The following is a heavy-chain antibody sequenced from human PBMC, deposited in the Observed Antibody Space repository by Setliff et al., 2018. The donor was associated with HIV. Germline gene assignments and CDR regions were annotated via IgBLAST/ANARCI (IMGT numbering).Heavy chain of an antibody. V-gene: IGHV4-59*08. CDR1: GGSMINYY. CDR3: ARHVGYSSSSLDY. CDR2: VYYNGDT. Sequence: PSETLSLTCTVSGGSMINYYWSWIRQPPGKGLEWVGYVYYNGDTNYNPSLNSRITVSVDTSRSQFSLKLNSVTAADTAVYYCARHVGYSSSSLDYWGQGTLVTVSS. D-gene: IGHD6-6*01. J-gene: IGHJ4*02.